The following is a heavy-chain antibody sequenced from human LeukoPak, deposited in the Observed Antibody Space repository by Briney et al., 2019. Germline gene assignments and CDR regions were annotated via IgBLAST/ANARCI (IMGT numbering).Heavy chain of an antibody. Sequence: SETLSLTCDVSGDSITSGGYCWSWIRQPPGKGLEWIGYIYYSGSTYYNPSLKSRVTISVDTSKNQFSLKLSSVTAADTAVYYCARLPYYYGSGTPDVWGQGTTVTVSS. CDR1: GDSITSGGYC. J-gene: IGHJ6*02. CDR2: IYYSGST. D-gene: IGHD3-10*01. CDR3: ARLPYYYGSGTPDV. V-gene: IGHV4-30-2*05.